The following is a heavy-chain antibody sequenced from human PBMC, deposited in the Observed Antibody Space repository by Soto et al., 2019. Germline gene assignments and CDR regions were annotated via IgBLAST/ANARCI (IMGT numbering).Heavy chain of an antibody. D-gene: IGHD1-7*01. V-gene: IGHV1-69*12. Sequence: QVQLVQSGAEVKKPGSSVKVSCKASGGTFSSYAISWVRQAPGQGLEWMGGIIPIFGTANYAQKFQGRVTITADESTGTADRELSSLRAEDTAVYYCAREDRELRGCFDYWGQGTLVTVSS. CDR2: IIPIFGTA. CDR3: AREDRELRGCFDY. CDR1: GGTFSSYA. J-gene: IGHJ4*02.